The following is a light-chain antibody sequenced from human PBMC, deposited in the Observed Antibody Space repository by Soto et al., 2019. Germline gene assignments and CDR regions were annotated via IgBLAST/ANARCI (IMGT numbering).Light chain of an antibody. CDR1: SSDVGGYSY. V-gene: IGLV2-8*01. CDR2: EVS. CDR3: SSYEGSNRYV. J-gene: IGLJ1*01. Sequence: QSALTQPPSASGSPGQSVTISCTGTSSDVGGYSYVSWYQQHPGKAPKLMIFEVSKRPSGVPDRFSGSKSGNTASLTVSGLQAEDEADYYCSSYEGSNRYVFGTGTKLTVL.